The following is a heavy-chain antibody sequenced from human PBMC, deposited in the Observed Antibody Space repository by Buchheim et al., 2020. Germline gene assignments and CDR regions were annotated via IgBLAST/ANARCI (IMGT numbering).Heavy chain of an antibody. CDR3: AKCRGVTGCRSCIYY. J-gene: IGHJ4*02. CDR2: NSASGVST. CDR1: GFSFSGSA. V-gene: IGHV3-23*01. Sequence: EVQLLESGGTLVQPGESLRLSCAASGFSFSGSAMSWVRQAPGKGLQWLSGNSASGVSTYYAASVKGRFTISRDNSKLYVQLNSLRVEYTALYFCAKCRGVTGCRSCIYYCGKGTL. D-gene: IGHD2-2*01.